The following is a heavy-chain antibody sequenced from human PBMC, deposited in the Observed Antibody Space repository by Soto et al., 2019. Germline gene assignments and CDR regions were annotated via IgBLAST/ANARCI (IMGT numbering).Heavy chain of an antibody. CDR3: ARTALLSRGYDFYY. Sequence: SETLSLTCTVSGGSISSHSWSWIRQPPGKGLEWIGYIYYSGSTDYNPSLKSRVTISVDTSKNLFSLKLSSVTAADTAVYYCARTALLSRGYDFYYWGQGTLVTVSS. CDR2: IYYSGST. D-gene: IGHD5-12*01. J-gene: IGHJ4*02. V-gene: IGHV4-59*11. CDR1: GGSISSHS.